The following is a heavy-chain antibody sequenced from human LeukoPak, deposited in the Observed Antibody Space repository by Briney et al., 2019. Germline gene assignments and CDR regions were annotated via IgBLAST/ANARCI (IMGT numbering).Heavy chain of an antibody. V-gene: IGHV4-59*08. CDR2: IYYSGST. CDR3: ARRHVVGGTFAFDI. D-gene: IGHD1-26*01. Sequence: SETLSLTCTVSGGSISSYYWGWIRQPPGKGLEWIGYIYYSGSTNYNPSLKSRVTISVDTSKNRFSLKLNSVTAADTAVYYCARRHVVGGTFAFDIWGQGTMVTVSS. CDR1: GGSISSYY. J-gene: IGHJ3*02.